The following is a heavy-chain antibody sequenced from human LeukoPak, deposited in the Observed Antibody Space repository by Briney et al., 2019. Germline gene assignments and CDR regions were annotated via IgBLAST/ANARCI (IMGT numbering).Heavy chain of an antibody. J-gene: IGHJ6*02. CDR1: GFTVSSNY. V-gene: IGHV3-53*01. Sequence: GGSLRLSCAASGFTVSSNYMSWVRQAPGKGLEWVSVIYSGGSTYYADSVKGRFTISRDNSKNTLYLQMNSLRAEDTAVYYCARESDYYGMDVWGRGTTVTVSS. CDR3: ARESDYYGMDV. CDR2: IYSGGST.